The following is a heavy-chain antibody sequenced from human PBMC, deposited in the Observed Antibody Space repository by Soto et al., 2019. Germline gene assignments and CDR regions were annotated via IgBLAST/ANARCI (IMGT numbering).Heavy chain of an antibody. CDR2: IYYSGST. J-gene: IGHJ3*02. Sequence: KASETLSLTCTVSGGSVSSGSYYWSWIRQPPGKGLEWIGYIYYSGSTNYNPSLKSRVTISVDTSKNQFSLKLSSVTAADTAVYYCARSSGYSLRAFDIWGQGTMVTVSS. CDR3: ARSSGYSLRAFDI. CDR1: GGSVSSGSYY. V-gene: IGHV4-61*01. D-gene: IGHD5-18*01.